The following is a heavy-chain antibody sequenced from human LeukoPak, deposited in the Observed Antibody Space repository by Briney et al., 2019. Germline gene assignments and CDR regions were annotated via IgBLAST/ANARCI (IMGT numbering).Heavy chain of an antibody. Sequence: GGSLRLSCAASRFTFSSYAMSWVRQAPGKGLEWVSAISGSGGSTYYADSVKGRFTISRDNSKNTLYLQMNSLRAEDTAVYYCAKARRYNEYYFDYWGQGTLVTVSS. V-gene: IGHV3-23*01. J-gene: IGHJ4*02. CDR3: AKARRYNEYYFDY. D-gene: IGHD1-1*01. CDR1: RFTFSSYA. CDR2: ISGSGGST.